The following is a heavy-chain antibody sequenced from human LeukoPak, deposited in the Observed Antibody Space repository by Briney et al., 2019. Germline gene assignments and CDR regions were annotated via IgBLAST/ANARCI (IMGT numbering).Heavy chain of an antibody. CDR3: ARDRGATLIAFDI. Sequence: KPGGSLRLSCAASGFTFSSYSMNWVRQAPGKGLEWVSSISSSSSYIYYADSVKGRSTISRDNAKNSLYLQMNSLRAEDTAVYYCARDRGATLIAFDIWGQGTMVTVSS. V-gene: IGHV3-21*01. J-gene: IGHJ3*02. CDR2: ISSSSSYI. D-gene: IGHD1-26*01. CDR1: GFTFSSYS.